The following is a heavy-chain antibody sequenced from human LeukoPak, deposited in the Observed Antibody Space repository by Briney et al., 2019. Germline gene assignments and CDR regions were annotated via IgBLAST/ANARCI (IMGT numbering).Heavy chain of an antibody. CDR3: ARSLGGGVEMATVRMFDY. CDR1: GFTFRSCE. J-gene: IGHJ4*02. V-gene: IGHV3-48*03. CDR2: YSSNGSII. Sequence: GGSLRLSCAASGFTFRSCELSWVRQAPAKGLEWVSYYSSNGSIIYYADSVKGRFTISRDSAKNSLYLQMNSLRAEDTAVYYCARSLGGGVEMATVRMFDYWGQGTLVTVPS. D-gene: IGHD5-24*01.